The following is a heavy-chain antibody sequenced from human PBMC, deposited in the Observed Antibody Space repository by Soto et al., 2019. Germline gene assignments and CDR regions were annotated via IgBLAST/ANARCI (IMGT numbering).Heavy chain of an antibody. V-gene: IGHV4-34*01. CDR2: INHSGST. J-gene: IGHJ6*02. Sequence: SDTLSLTCAVYGGSFSGYYWSWIRQPPGKGLEWIGEINHSGSTNYNPSLKSRVTISVDTSKNQFSLKLSSVTAADTAVYYCARGKIRVRGVIITKYYYYGMDVWGQGTTVTVSS. CDR1: GGSFSGYY. CDR3: ARGKIRVRGVIITKYYYYGMDV. D-gene: IGHD3-10*01.